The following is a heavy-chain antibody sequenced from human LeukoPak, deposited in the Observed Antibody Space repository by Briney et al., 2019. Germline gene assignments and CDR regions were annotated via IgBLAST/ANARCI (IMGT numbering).Heavy chain of an antibody. V-gene: IGHV4-59*01. CDR2: IHYSGGT. CDR1: GGSISNYY. J-gene: IGHJ5*02. Sequence: SETLSLTCSVSGGSISNYYWSWIRQPPGKELEWNGYIHYSGGTNYKPSLKSRVTISVDTSKSQFSLKLNSVSAADTAVYYCARVLKSGPYYYFDTWGQGTLVTVSS. D-gene: IGHD3-10*01. CDR3: ARVLKSGPYYYFDT.